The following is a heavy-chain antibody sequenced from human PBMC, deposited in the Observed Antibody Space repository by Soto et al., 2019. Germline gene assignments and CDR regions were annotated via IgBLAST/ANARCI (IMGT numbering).Heavy chain of an antibody. CDR2: IYWDDDK. CDR3: AHRPGGVPAAMVSGYSDAFDI. J-gene: IGHJ3*02. V-gene: IGHV2-5*02. CDR1: GFSLSTSGVG. D-gene: IGHD2-2*01. Sequence: SGPTLVKPTQTLTLTCTFSGFSLSTSGVGVGWIRQPPGKALEWLALIYWDDDKRYSPSLKSRLTITKDTSKNQVVLTMTNMDPVDTATYYCAHRPGGVPAAMVSGYSDAFDIWGQGTMVTVSS.